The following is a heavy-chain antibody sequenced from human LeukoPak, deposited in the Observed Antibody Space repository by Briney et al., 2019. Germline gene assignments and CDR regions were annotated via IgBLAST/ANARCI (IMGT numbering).Heavy chain of an antibody. V-gene: IGHV3-30*02. CDR2: IRYDGSNK. Sequence: AGGSLRLSCAASGFTFSSYGMHWVRQAPGKGLEWVAFIRYDGSNKYYADSVKGRFTISRDNSKNTLYLQMNSLRAEDTAVYYCAKSAKVGYCSSTSCHTPLDYWGQGTLVTVSS. D-gene: IGHD2-2*02. CDR1: GFTFSSYG. CDR3: AKSAKVGYCSSTSCHTPLDY. J-gene: IGHJ4*02.